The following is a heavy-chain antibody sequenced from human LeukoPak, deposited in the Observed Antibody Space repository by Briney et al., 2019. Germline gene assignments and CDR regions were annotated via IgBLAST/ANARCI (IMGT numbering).Heavy chain of an antibody. CDR1: GGSISSYY. J-gene: IGHJ3*02. Sequence: PSETLSLTCTVSGGSISSYYWGWIRQPPGKGLEWIGSIYYSGSTYYNPSLKSRVTISVDTSKNQFSLKLSSVTAADTAVYYCARKFGTVTTGDDAFDIWGQGTMVTVSS. CDR3: ARKFGTVTTGDDAFDI. V-gene: IGHV4-39*01. CDR2: IYYSGST. D-gene: IGHD4-17*01.